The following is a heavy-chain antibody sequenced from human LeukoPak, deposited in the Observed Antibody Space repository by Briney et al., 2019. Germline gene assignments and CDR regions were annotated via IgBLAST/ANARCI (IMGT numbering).Heavy chain of an antibody. CDR3: AREGRYFDWLFKKYDWFDP. CDR2: IIPIFGTA. V-gene: IGHV1-69*13. CDR1: GGTFSSYA. J-gene: IGHJ5*02. Sequence: GASVKVSCKASGGTFSSYAISWVRQAPGQGLEWMGGIIPIFGTANYAQKFQGRVTITADESTSTAYMELSSLRSEDTAVYYCAREGRYFDWLFKKYDWFDPWGQGTLVTVSS. D-gene: IGHD3-9*01.